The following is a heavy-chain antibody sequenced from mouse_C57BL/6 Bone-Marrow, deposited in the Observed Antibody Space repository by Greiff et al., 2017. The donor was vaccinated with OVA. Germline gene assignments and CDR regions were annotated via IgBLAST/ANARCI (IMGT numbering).Heavy chain of an antibody. D-gene: IGHD2-1*01. CDR1: GYTFTSYG. CDR3: ARGTIYSRYFDV. CDR2: IYPRSGNT. Sequence: VQLQQSGAELARPGASVKLSCKASGYTFTSYGISWVKQRTGQGLEWIGEIYPRSGNTYYNAKFKGKATLTADKSSSTAYMELRSLTSEDSAVYFCARGTIYSRYFDVWGTGTTVTVSS. J-gene: IGHJ1*03. V-gene: IGHV1-81*01.